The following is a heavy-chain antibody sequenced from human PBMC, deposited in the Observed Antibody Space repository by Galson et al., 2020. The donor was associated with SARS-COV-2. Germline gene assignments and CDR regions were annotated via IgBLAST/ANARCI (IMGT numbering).Heavy chain of an antibody. CDR1: GFTFSSYA. CDR3: ARTHSGSYRSYFDY. Sequence: HGESLKISCAASGFTFSSYAMHWVRQAPGKGLEWVAVTSYDGSNKYYADSVKGRFTISRDNSKNTLYLQMNSLRAEDTAVYYCARTHSGSYRSYFDYWGQGTLVTVSS. CDR2: TSYDGSNK. D-gene: IGHD1-26*01. V-gene: IGHV3-30*01. J-gene: IGHJ4*02.